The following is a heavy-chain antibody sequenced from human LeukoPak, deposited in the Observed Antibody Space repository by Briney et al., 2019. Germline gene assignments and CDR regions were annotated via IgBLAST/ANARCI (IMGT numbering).Heavy chain of an antibody. CDR1: RFTFSSYS. V-gene: IGHV3-21*01. J-gene: IGHJ4*02. CDR2: ISSSSSYI. D-gene: IGHD4-11*01. CDR3: AREVVYSNYAFDY. Sequence: GGSLRLSCAASRFTFSSYSMNWVRQAPGKGLEWVSSISSSSSYIYYADSVKGRFTISRDNAKNSLYLQMNSLIAEDTAVYYCAREVVYSNYAFDYWGQGTLVTVSS.